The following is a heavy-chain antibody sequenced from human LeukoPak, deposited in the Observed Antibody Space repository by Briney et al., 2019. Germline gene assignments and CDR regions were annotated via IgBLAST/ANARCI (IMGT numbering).Heavy chain of an antibody. CDR2: IYYSGST. CDR3: ARERSMVRGVSWFDP. CDR1: GASISNYY. J-gene: IGHJ5*02. V-gene: IGHV4-59*01. Sequence: SETLSLTCTVSGASISNYYWSWIRQPPGKGLEWIGYIYYSGSTNYNPSLKSRVTISLDTSKTQFSLKLSSVTAADTAVYYCARERSMVRGVSWFDPWGQGTLVTVSS. D-gene: IGHD3-10*01.